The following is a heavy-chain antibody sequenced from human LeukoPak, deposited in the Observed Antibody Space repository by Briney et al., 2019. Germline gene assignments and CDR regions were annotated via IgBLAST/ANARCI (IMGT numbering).Heavy chain of an antibody. J-gene: IGHJ4*02. CDR2: MQYTGST. CDR3: ARVRRFNGPYNVYFDY. CDR1: GGSISSYY. Sequence: SETLSLTRTVSGGSISSYYWSWIRQPPGKGLEWIAYMQYTGSTCYNPSLKSRVTISPDSSNSQLSLKLKSVTAADTAVYFCARVRRFNGPYNVYFDYWGQGTLVTVSS. D-gene: IGHD2-8*01. V-gene: IGHV4-59*01.